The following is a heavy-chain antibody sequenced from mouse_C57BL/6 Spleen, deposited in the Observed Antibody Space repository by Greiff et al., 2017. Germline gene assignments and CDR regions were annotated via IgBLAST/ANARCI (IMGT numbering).Heavy chain of an antibody. V-gene: IGHV2-5*01. Sequence: VKLMESGPGLVQPSQSLSITCTVSGFSLTSYGVHWVRQSPGKGLEWLGVIWRGGSTDYNAAFMSRLSITKDNSKSQVFFKMNSLQADDTAIYYCAKNEAGDGYAMDYWGQGTSVTVSS. D-gene: IGHD3-2*02. CDR3: AKNEAGDGYAMDY. J-gene: IGHJ4*01. CDR2: IWRGGST. CDR1: GFSLTSYG.